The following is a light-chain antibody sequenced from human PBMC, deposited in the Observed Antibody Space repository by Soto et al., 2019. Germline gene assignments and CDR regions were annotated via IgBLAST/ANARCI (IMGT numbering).Light chain of an antibody. CDR3: CSYTDSALDVV. CDR1: SSDIGDYDF. V-gene: IGLV2-14*01. J-gene: IGLJ2*01. Sequence: QSVLAQPASVSGSPGQSITISCTGTSSDIGDYDFVSWYQQVPGKAPKLLIFDVTHRPSGVSDRFSGSKSGNTASLTISGVRPEDEADYYCCSYTDSALDVVFGGGTKLTVL. CDR2: DVT.